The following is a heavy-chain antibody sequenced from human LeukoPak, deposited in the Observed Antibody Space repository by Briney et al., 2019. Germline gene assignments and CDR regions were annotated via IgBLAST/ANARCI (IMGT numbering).Heavy chain of an antibody. CDR2: INPSGGST. CDR3: ARDSPYGSGSYYNVKSSYYYYMDV. Sequence: ASVEVSCKASGYTFTSYYMHWVRQAPGQGLEWMGIINPSGGSTSYAQKFQGRVTMTRDTSTSTVYMELSSLRSEDTAVYYCARDSPYGSGSYYNVKSSYYYYMDVWGKGTTVTISS. CDR1: GYTFTSYY. J-gene: IGHJ6*03. V-gene: IGHV1-46*01. D-gene: IGHD3-10*01.